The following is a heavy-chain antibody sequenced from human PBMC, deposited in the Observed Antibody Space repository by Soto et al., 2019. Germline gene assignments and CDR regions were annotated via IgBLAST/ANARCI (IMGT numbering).Heavy chain of an antibody. CDR1: GGTFSSYA. J-gene: IGHJ6*02. D-gene: IGHD2-15*01. Sequence: SVKVSCKXSGGTFSSYAISWVRQAPGQGLEWMGGIIPIFGTANYAQKFQGRVTITADKSTSTAYMELSSLRSEDTAVHYCAFVVVVASYGMDVWGQGTTVTVSS. CDR2: IIPIFGTA. CDR3: AFVVVVASYGMDV. V-gene: IGHV1-69*06.